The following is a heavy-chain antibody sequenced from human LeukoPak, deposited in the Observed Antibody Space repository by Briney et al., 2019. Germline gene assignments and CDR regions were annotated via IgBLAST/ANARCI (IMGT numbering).Heavy chain of an antibody. J-gene: IGHJ3*01. D-gene: IGHD3-22*01. CDR2: VNWNSDNI. CDR1: GVTFNDHA. CDR3: ARASYYYDTTGLGVVDV. V-gene: IGHV3-9*01. Sequence: PGGSLRLSCAASGVTFNDHAMYWVWQAPAKGLEWVSGVNWNSDNIGYADSVKGRFTISRDDAQNSLFLQMNSLRTADTALYYCARASYYYDTTGLGVVDVWGQGTMVTVSS.